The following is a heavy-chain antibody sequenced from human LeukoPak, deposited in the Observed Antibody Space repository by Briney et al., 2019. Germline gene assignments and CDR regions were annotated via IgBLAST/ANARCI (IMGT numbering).Heavy chain of an antibody. Sequence: QPGGSLRLSCAASGFTFSSYGMHWVRQAPGKGLEWVAFIRYDGSNKYYADSVKGRFTISRDNSKNTLYLQMNSLRAEDTAAYYCAKAPDYYDSGSYYKTRYYYYYMDVWGKGTTVTVSS. D-gene: IGHD3-10*01. J-gene: IGHJ6*03. CDR1: GFTFSSYG. CDR3: AKAPDYYDSGSYYKTRYYYYYMDV. CDR2: IRYDGSNK. V-gene: IGHV3-30*02.